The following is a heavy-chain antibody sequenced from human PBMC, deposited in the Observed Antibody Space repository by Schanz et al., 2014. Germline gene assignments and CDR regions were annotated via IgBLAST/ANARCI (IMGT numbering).Heavy chain of an antibody. Sequence: EVQLVESGGGLVQPGGSLRLPCTASGFTFSDYWMSWVRQAPGKGPEWVANIKHDGSVKDYVDSVEGRFTISRDNAKNSLYLQMNSLRAEDTAVYYCARPPHDSSGYYPFDYWGQGTLVTVSS. CDR1: GFTFSDYW. J-gene: IGHJ4*02. V-gene: IGHV3-7*05. CDR3: ARPPHDSSGYYPFDY. CDR2: IKHDGSVK. D-gene: IGHD3-22*01.